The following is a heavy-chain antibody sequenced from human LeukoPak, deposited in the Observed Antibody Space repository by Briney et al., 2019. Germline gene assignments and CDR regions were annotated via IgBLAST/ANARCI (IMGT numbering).Heavy chain of an antibody. CDR1: GFTFSTYW. D-gene: IGHD6-19*01. V-gene: IGHV3-7*01. CDR2: IKQDGGEK. Sequence: GGSLRLSCAASGFTFSTYWMSWVRQALGKGLEWVANIKQDGGEKYYVDSVRGRFTISRDNAKNSLYLQMNSLRVEDTAVYYCATSQTTSGRYGNAFDIWGQGTMVTVSS. CDR3: ATSQTTSGRYGNAFDI. J-gene: IGHJ3*02.